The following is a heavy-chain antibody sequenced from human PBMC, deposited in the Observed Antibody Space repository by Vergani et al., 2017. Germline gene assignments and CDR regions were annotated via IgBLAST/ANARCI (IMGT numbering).Heavy chain of an antibody. CDR1: GGSISSSSYY. CDR2: IYHVGST. CDR3: ARWHGLLHYFDY. Sequence: QLQLQESGPGLVKPSETLSLTCTVSGGSISSSSYYWGWIRQPPEKGLEWIGIIYHVGSTYYNPSLKSRVTISVDTSKNQFSLKLSSVTAADTAVYYCARWHGLLHYFDYWGQGTLVTVSS. J-gene: IGHJ4*02. V-gene: IGHV4-39*01.